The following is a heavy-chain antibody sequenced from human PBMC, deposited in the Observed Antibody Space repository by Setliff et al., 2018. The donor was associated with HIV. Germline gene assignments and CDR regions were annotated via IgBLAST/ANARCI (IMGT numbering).Heavy chain of an antibody. CDR2: INWNGRST. CDR1: GFTFDDYG. V-gene: IGHV3-20*04. J-gene: IGHJ6*02. CDR3: ARKHRPGVGMDL. Sequence: GGSLRLSCEASGFTFDDYGMNWVRQAPGKGLEWVSGINWNGRSTGDADFVKGRFTISRDNAKNSLYLQMNSLGAEDTALYYCARKHRPGVGMDLWGQGTTVTVSS.